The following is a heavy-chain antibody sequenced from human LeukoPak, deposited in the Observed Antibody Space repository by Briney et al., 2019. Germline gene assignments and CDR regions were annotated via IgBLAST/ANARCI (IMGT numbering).Heavy chain of an antibody. D-gene: IGHD3-22*01. CDR1: GFTFSDYY. Sequence: GGSLRLSCAASGFTFSDYYMSWIRQAPGKGLEWVSYISSSGSTIYYADSVKGRFTISRDNSKNTLYLQMNSLRAEDAAVYYCAKPRMIVVVNNAFDIWGQGTMVTVSS. CDR3: AKPRMIVVVNNAFDI. J-gene: IGHJ3*02. CDR2: ISSSGSTI. V-gene: IGHV3-11*01.